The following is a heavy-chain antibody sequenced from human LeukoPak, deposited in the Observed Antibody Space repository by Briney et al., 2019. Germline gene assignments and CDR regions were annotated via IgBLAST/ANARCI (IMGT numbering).Heavy chain of an antibody. J-gene: IGHJ5*02. V-gene: IGHV4-34*01. Sequence: PSETLPLTCAVYGGSFSGYSWSWIRQPPGKGLEWIGEINHSGSTNYNPSLKSRVTISVDTSKKQFSLKLSSVTAADTAVYYCARGRLLMWFDPWGQGTLVTVSS. CDR2: INHSGST. CDR3: ARGRLLMWFDP. D-gene: IGHD3-16*01. CDR1: GGSFSGYS.